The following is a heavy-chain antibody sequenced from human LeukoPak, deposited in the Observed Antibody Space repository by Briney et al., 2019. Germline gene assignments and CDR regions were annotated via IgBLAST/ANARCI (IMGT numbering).Heavy chain of an antibody. CDR1: GFTFNSYA. CDR3: ATSWGRVRALDY. CDR2: ISGSGGST. J-gene: IGHJ4*02. D-gene: IGHD3-16*01. V-gene: IGHV3-23*01. Sequence: GGSLRLSCAASGFTFNSYAMSWVRQAPGKGLEWVSAISGSGGSTYYADSVKGRFTISRDNSKNTLYLQMNSLRAEDTAVYYCATSWGRVRALDYWGQGTLVTVSS.